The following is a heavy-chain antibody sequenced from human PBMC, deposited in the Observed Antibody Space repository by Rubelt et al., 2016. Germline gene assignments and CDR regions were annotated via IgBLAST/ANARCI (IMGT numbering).Heavy chain of an antibody. CDR3: ARDGIAAAVDY. Sequence: QVQLVQSETEVKKPGASVKVSCKASGYTFTTYAISWVRQAPGQGLEWMGWISVYTGNTNYAQKFQGSVTMTADTGTSTAYMELRRLRSDETAVYYCARDGIAAAVDYWGQGTLVTVSS. J-gene: IGHJ4*02. V-gene: IGHV1-18*01. CDR1: GYTFTTYA. CDR2: ISVYTGNT. D-gene: IGHD6-13*01.